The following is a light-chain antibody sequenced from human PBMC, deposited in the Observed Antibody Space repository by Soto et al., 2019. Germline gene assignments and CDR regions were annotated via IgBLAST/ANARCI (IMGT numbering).Light chain of an antibody. CDR1: QYINTR. V-gene: IGKV3D-15*03. CDR3: HQRQSWPRT. Sequence: EIVMTQSPATLSVSPGERVTLSCRASQYINTRLAWYQHRPGQAPRLLIYQTSIRAAGIPARFSVSGTGTDLTLTISDVQPEDFAVYYCHQRQSWPRTFGQGTKVDIK. J-gene: IGKJ1*01. CDR2: QTS.